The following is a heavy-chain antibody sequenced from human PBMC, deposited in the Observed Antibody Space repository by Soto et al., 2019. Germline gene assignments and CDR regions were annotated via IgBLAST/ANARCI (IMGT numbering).Heavy chain of an antibody. CDR3: AKILDAGGQDS. D-gene: IGHD2-15*01. CDR1: GFTFSSYA. CDR2: ISGSGGT. V-gene: IGHV3-23*01. Sequence: EVQLLESGGGLVQPGGSLRLSCAASGFTFSSYAMSWVRQAPGKGLEWVSAISGSGGTYYADSVKGRFTISRDDSKNTLYLHTNSLRAEDTAMYYCAKILDAGGQDSWGQGTLVTVSS. J-gene: IGHJ4*02.